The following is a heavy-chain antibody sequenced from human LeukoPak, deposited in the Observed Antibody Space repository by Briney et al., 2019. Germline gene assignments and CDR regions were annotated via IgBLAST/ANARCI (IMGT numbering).Heavy chain of an antibody. CDR3: ASNDYDFWSGYYTLLNY. CDR2: IYYSGST. V-gene: IGHV4-30-4*08. CDR1: GGSISSGDYY. Sequence: SETLSLTCTVSGGSISSGDYYWSWIRQPPGKGLEWIGYIYYSGSTYYNPSLKSRVTISVDTSKNQFSLKLSSVTAADTAVYYCASNDYDFWSGYYTLLNYWGQGTLVTVSS. J-gene: IGHJ4*02. D-gene: IGHD3-3*01.